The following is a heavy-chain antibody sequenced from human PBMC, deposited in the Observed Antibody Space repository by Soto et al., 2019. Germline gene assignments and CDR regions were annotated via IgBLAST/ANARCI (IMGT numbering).Heavy chain of an antibody. CDR2: INPNSGGT. J-gene: IGHJ3*02. V-gene: IGHV1-2*02. CDR1: GYTFTGYY. CDR3: AINIAAPGAFDI. D-gene: IGHD6-13*01. Sequence: ASVKVSCKASGYTFTGYYMHWVRQAPGQGLEWMGWINPNSGGTNYAQKFQGRVTMTRDTSISTAYMELSRLRSDDTAVYYYAINIAAPGAFDIWGQGTMVTVSS.